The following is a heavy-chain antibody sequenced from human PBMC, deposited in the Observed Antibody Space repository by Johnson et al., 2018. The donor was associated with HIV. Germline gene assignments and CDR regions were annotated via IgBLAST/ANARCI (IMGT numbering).Heavy chain of an antibody. CDR2: IYSGGSP. Sequence: VQLVESGGGLVKPGGSLRLSCAASGFTVSSNYMSWVRQAPGKGLEWVSVIYSGGSPYYADSVKGRFTISRDNAKNSLYLQMNSLRAEDTAVYYCTTASGYYPFFDAFDMWGQGTMVTVSS. D-gene: IGHD3-22*01. V-gene: IGHV3-66*01. J-gene: IGHJ3*02. CDR3: TTASGYYPFFDAFDM. CDR1: GFTVSSNY.